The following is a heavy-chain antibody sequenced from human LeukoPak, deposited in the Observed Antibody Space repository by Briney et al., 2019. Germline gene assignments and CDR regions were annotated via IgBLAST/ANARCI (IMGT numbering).Heavy chain of an antibody. V-gene: IGHV3-64*01. D-gene: IGHD3-16*01. CDR1: GFTFSSYA. CDR2: ISSNGGST. J-gene: IGHJ4*02. Sequence: GGSLRLSCAASGFTFSSYAMHWVRQAPGKGLEYVSAISSNGGSTYYANSVKGRFTISRDNSKNTLYPQMGSLRAEDMAVYYCARDRGDYVWGSFDYWGQGTLVTVSS. CDR3: ARDRGDYVWGSFDY.